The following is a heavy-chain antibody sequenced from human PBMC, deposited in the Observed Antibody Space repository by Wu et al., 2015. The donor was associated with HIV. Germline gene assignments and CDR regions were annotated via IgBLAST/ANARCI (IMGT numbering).Heavy chain of an antibody. V-gene: IGHV4-30-4*08. CDR3: ARDLAYCSGGSCYYWFDP. D-gene: IGHD2-15*01. J-gene: IGHJ5*02. Sequence: QVQLQESGPGLVKPSQTLSLTCTVSGGSISSGDYYWSWIRQPPGKGLEWIGYIYYSGNTYYNPSLKSRVTISVDTSKNQFSLKLSSVTAADTAVYYCARDLAYCSGGSCYYWFDPWGQGTLVTVSS. CDR2: IYYSGNT. CDR1: GGSISSGDYY.